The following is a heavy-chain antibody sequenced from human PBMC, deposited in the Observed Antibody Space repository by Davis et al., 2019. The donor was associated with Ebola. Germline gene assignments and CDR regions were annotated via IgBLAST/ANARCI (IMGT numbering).Heavy chain of an antibody. CDR2: IIPIFGTA. J-gene: IGHJ2*01. D-gene: IGHD2-2*01. CDR1: GGTFSSYA. CDR3: ASKGGYCSSTSCYHWYFDL. Sequence: SVKVSCKASGGTFSSYAISWVRQAPGQGLEWMGGIIPIFGTANYAQKFQGRVTITADESTSTAYMELSSLRSEDTAVYYCASKGGYCSSTSCYHWYFDLWGRGTLVTVSS. V-gene: IGHV1-69*13.